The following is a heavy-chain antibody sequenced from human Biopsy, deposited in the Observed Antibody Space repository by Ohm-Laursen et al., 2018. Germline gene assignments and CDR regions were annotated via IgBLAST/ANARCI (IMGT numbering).Heavy chain of an antibody. Sequence: SVKVSCKASRYTFTGYHVHWVRQAPGQGLEWMGWINAKTGDTNYEQKFQGRVTMTRDTSISTAYVDLSSLRSDDTAVYYCTRGGYYYDSLAYYYWFDPWGQGTLVTVSS. CDR3: TRGGYYYDSLAYYYWFDP. J-gene: IGHJ5*02. CDR2: INAKTGDT. D-gene: IGHD3-22*01. V-gene: IGHV1-2*02. CDR1: RYTFTGYH.